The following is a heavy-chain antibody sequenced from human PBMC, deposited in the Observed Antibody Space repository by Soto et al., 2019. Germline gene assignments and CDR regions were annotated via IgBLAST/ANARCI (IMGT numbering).Heavy chain of an antibody. J-gene: IGHJ3*02. CDR2: ISAYNGNT. CDR1: AYTFTSYG. CDR3: ARTYCSSTSCYISGAFDI. D-gene: IGHD2-2*01. V-gene: IGHV1-18*01. Sequence: QVQLVQSGAEVKKPGASVKVSCKASAYTFTSYGISWVRQAPGQGLEWMGWISAYNGNTNSAQKLQGRVTLTTDTSTSTAYMELRSLRSDDTAVYYCARTYCSSTSCYISGAFDIWGQGTMVTVSS.